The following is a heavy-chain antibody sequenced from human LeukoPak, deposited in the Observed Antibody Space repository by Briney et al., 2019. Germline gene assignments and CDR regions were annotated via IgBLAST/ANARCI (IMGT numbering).Heavy chain of an antibody. CDR3: AREIIAVAGSFDY. CDR1: GFTFGNAW. D-gene: IGHD6-19*01. Sequence: GGSLRLSCAASGFTFGNAWMSWVRQAPGKGLEWIGRIKSKTDGGTTDYAAPVKGRFTISRDDSKNTLYLQMNSLRAEDTAVYYCAREIIAVAGSFDYWGQGTLVTVSS. J-gene: IGHJ4*02. CDR2: IKSKTDGGTT. V-gene: IGHV3-15*01.